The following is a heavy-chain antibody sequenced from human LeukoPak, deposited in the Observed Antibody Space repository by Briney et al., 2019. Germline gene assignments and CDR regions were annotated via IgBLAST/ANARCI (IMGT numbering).Heavy chain of an antibody. D-gene: IGHD4-17*01. V-gene: IGHV3-74*01. CDR3: AKDLTAVTTRTGFDY. J-gene: IGHJ4*02. CDR2: IRGDGGDA. Sequence: GGSLRLSCAASGFTFRSAWMHWVRQAPGKGLVWVSRIRGDGGDANYADFVKGRYTISRDNSKNTLYLQMNSLRAEDTAVYYCAKDLTAVTTRTGFDYWGQGTLVTVSS. CDR1: GFTFRSAW.